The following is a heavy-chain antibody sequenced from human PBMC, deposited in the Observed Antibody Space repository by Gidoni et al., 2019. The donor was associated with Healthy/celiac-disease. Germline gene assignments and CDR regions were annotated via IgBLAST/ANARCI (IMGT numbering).Heavy chain of an antibody. CDR3: ARLTYYDSSGYYYFDY. J-gene: IGHJ4*02. V-gene: IGHV5-51*01. D-gene: IGHD3-22*01. Sequence: EVQLVQSGAEVKKPGESLKISCKGSGYRFTSYWIGWVRQMPGKGLEWMGIIYPGDSDTRYSPSFQGQVTISADKSISTAYLQWSSLKASDTAMYYCARLTYYDSSGYYYFDYWGQGTLVTVSS. CDR1: GYRFTSYW. CDR2: IYPGDSDT.